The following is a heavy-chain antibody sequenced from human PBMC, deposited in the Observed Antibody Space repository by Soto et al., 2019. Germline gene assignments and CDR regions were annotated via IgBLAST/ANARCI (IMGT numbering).Heavy chain of an antibody. CDR2: TYYRSKWYK. V-gene: IGHV6-1*01. CDR1: GDSVSSNRAA. CDR3: VRDLGYGNDWYSV. D-gene: IGHD6-19*01. Sequence: SQTLSLTCAISGDSVSSNRAAWNCIIHSPSRGLEWLGRTYYRSKWYKAYPPSVRSRVTINPDTSKNQFSLQLNSVTPDDTAVYYCVRDLGYGNDWYSVWGQGTLVTVSS. J-gene: IGHJ4*02.